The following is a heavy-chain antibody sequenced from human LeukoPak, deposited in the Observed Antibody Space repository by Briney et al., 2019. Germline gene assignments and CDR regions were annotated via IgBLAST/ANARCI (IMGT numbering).Heavy chain of an antibody. Sequence: TGGSLRLSCAASGFIFSSYSMSWVRQAPGKGLEWVSAISGSGGSTYYADSVKGRFTISRDSSKNTLFLQMNDLTVEDTARYYCARRPGNWGQGILVTVSS. V-gene: IGHV3-23*01. CDR1: GFIFSSYS. J-gene: IGHJ4*02. CDR2: ISGSGGST. D-gene: IGHD1-14*01. CDR3: ARRPGN.